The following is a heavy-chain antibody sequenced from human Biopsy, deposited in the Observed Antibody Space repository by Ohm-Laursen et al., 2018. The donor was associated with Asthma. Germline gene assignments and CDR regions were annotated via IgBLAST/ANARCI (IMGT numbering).Heavy chain of an antibody. V-gene: IGHV3-7*01. D-gene: IGHD6-19*01. Sequence: GSLRLSCAAPGFTFNSYWMSWVRQAPGKGLEWVANIKKDGSEKYYVDSVKGRFTISRDNSKNTLSLQMNSLTAEDTAVYYCAREGVAGTHIEDRGQGTLVTVSS. J-gene: IGHJ4*02. CDR3: AREGVAGTHIED. CDR2: IKKDGSEK. CDR1: GFTFNSYW.